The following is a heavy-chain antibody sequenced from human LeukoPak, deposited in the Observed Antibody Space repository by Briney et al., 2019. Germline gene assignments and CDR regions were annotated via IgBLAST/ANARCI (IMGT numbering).Heavy chain of an antibody. CDR2: ISDSGGGST. CDR1: GITLSNYG. D-gene: IGHD3-3*01. CDR3: AKVLYDFWSGYSDV. J-gene: IGHJ6*04. V-gene: IGHV3-23*01. Sequence: PGGSLRLSCAVSGITLSNYGMSWVRQAPGKGLEWVAGISDSGGGSTYYADSVKGRFTISRDYSKSTLYLQMNSLRAEDTAVYYCAKVLYDFWSGYSDVWGKGTTVTVSS.